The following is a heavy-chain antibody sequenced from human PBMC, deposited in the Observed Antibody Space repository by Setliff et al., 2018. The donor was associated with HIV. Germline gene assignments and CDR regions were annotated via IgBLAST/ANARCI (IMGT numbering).Heavy chain of an antibody. V-gene: IGHV4-61*01. CDR2: IYYSGTT. CDR1: GGSVHSGSYY. Sequence: PSETLSLTCTVSGGSVHSGSYYWSWVRQPPGKGLEWIGYIYYSGTTYYNPSLKSRITMSIDTSKNQFSLKVRSVTAADTAVYYCARDPPGYGDANDYWGQETLVTVSS. J-gene: IGHJ4*02. CDR3: ARDPPGYGDANDY. D-gene: IGHD4-17*01.